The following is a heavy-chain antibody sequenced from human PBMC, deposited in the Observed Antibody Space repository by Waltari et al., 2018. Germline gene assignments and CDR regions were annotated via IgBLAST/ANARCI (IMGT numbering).Heavy chain of an antibody. CDR3: ARVGTYSSSDWFDP. Sequence: QVQLVQSGAEVKKPGSSVTVSCKASGGTFSSYAISWVRQAPGQGLEWMGRIIPILGIANYAQKFQGRVTITADKSTSTAYMELSSLRSEDTAVYYCARVGTYSSSDWFDPWGQGTLVTVSS. J-gene: IGHJ5*02. D-gene: IGHD6-6*01. CDR2: IIPILGIA. CDR1: GGTFSSYA. V-gene: IGHV1-69*09.